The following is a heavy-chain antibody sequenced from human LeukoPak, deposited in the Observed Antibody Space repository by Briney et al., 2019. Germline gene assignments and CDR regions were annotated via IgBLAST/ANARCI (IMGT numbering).Heavy chain of an antibody. J-gene: IGHJ4*02. CDR3: AASTYGSGSYVGFDS. CDR1: GYSFTNYW. D-gene: IGHD3-10*01. CDR2: IYPGESDT. V-gene: IGHV5-51*01. Sequence: GESLKISCQGSGYSFTNYWIGWVRQMSGKGLEWMGIIYPGESDTRYSPSFQGQGTISADKSINTLCLQWSSLTASDTAMYYCAASTYGSGSYVGFDSWGQGTLLTVSS.